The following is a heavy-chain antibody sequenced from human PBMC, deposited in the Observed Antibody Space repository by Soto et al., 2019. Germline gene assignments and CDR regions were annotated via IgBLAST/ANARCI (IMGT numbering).Heavy chain of an antibody. Sequence: QVQLVQAGAEVKKPGASVKGSFQASGYTFPSYYIHWVRQAPGQGLGWMGIINPSGGSTSYAQKFQGRVTMTRDTSTSTVYMELSSLRSEDTAVYYCASGRKYQLPSDFDYWGQGTLVTVSS. V-gene: IGHV1-46*03. J-gene: IGHJ4*02. D-gene: IGHD2-2*01. CDR2: INPSGGST. CDR1: GYTFPSYY. CDR3: ASGRKYQLPSDFDY.